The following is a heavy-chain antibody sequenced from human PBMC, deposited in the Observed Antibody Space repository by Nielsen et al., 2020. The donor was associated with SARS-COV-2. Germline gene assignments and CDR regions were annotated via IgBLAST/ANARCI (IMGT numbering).Heavy chain of an antibody. CDR2: IYHSGST. Sequence: SETLSLTCAVSGGSISSSNWWSWVRQPPGKGLEWIGEIYHSGSTNYNPSLKSRVTISVDKSKNQFSLKLSSVTAADTAVYYCARVTRGNYYYYMDVWGKGTTVTVSS. CDR3: ARVTRGNYYYYMDV. CDR1: GGSISSSNW. V-gene: IGHV4-4*02. J-gene: IGHJ6*03. D-gene: IGHD3-10*01.